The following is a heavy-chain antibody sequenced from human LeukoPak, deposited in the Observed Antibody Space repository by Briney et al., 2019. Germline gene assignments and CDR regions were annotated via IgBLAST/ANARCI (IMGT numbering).Heavy chain of an antibody. D-gene: IGHD6-13*01. CDR2: IYYSGST. Sequence: SETLSLTCTVSGASISSSSYYWGWIRQPPGKGLEWIGSIYYSGSTYYNPSLKSRVTISVDTSKNQFSLKLSSVTAADTAMYYCARAYSSSWDWFDPWGQGTLVTVSS. CDR1: GASISSSSYY. V-gene: IGHV4-39*07. CDR3: ARAYSSSWDWFDP. J-gene: IGHJ5*02.